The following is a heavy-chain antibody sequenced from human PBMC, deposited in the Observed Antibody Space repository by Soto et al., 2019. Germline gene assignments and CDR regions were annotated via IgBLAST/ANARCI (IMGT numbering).Heavy chain of an antibody. CDR2: IKSKTDGGTT. CDR3: SFYSFFGRPPDRFYF. J-gene: IGHJ4*02. CDR1: GFTSSNAW. V-gene: IGHV3-15*07. Sequence: GASLRLSCAASGFTSSNAWINWVRQAPGKGLEWVGRIKSKTDGGTTDFAAPVKGRFAISRDDSKNMVYLQMNSLKTEDTDVYYCSFYSFFGRPPDRFYFRGQGTLVTVSS. D-gene: IGHD3-3*01.